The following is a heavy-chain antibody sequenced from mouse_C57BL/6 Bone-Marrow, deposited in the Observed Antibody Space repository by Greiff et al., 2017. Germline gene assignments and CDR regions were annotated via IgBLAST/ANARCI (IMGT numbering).Heavy chain of an antibody. CDR3: ARRGFITTVVATGDNAMDY. V-gene: IGHV1-69*01. J-gene: IGHJ4*01. CDR2: IDPSDSYT. CDR1: GYTFTSYW. Sequence: QVQLQQSGAELVMPGASVKLSCKASGYTFTSYWMHWVKQRPGQGLEWIGEIDPSDSYTNYNQKFKGKSTLTVDKSSSTAYMQLSSLKSEYSAVYYCARRGFITTVVATGDNAMDYWGQGTSVTVSS. D-gene: IGHD1-1*01.